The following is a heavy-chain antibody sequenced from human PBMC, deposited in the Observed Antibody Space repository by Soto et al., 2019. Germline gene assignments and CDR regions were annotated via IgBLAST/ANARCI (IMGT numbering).Heavy chain of an antibody. CDR3: VKNSGWFNT. V-gene: IGHV3-23*01. CDR1: GFTFGTTD. J-gene: IGHJ5*02. CDR2: IDGSGGIT. Sequence: QLLQSGGGLVQPGGSLTLSCAASGFTFGTTDMSWDRQAPGEGLEWVSTIDGSGGITYYADSVKGRFTISRDNSRNTVYLQMNSLRGDDPALYYCVKNSGWFNTWGQGALVTVSS. D-gene: IGHD3-10*01.